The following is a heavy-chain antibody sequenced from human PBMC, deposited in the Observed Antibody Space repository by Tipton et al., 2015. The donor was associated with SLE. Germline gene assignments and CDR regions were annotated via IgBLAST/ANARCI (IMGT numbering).Heavy chain of an antibody. CDR1: TFSRYW. CDR2: IYYTGDT. V-gene: IGHV4-39*01. J-gene: IGHJ4*02. D-gene: IGHD1-7*01. Sequence: TFSRYWMGWVRQAPGKGLEWIGAIYYTGDTRYNPSLESRVTISVDTAKNQFSLRLTSVTAADTALYYCASQNWNYFYWSQGTLVTVSS. CDR3: ASQNWNYFY.